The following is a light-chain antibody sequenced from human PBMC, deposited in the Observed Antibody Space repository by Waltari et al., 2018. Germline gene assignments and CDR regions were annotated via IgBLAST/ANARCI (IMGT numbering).Light chain of an antibody. CDR2: QVS. CDR3: MQTLESWT. J-gene: IGKJ1*01. Sequence: DIVMTQTPLSLAVTLGEPASISCRSSQSLLDSEDGDTYLEWYLQKPGQSPQLWIYQVSNRASGVPDRFSSSGSDTDFTLKISRVEAEDVGIYYCMQTLESWTFGQGTKVEIK. CDR1: QSLLDSEDGDTY. V-gene: IGKV2-40*01.